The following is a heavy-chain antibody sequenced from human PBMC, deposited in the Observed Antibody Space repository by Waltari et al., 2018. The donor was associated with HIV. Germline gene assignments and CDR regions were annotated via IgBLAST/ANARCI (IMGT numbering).Heavy chain of an antibody. V-gene: IGHV3-74*01. Sequence: EVQLVESGGDLIQPGGSLRLSCVASGFTFSRYWMHWVRQAPGKGLVWVSRIERDGSSTTYADSVKGRFTISRDNAKNTLYLQMNSLRAEDTAVYYCARVLYDFWSGYHHFDYWGQGTLVTVSS. CDR3: ARVLYDFWSGYHHFDY. J-gene: IGHJ4*02. D-gene: IGHD3-3*01. CDR1: GFTFSRYW. CDR2: IERDGSST.